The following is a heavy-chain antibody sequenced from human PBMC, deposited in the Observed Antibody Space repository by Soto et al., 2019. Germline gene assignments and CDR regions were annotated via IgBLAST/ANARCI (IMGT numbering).Heavy chain of an antibody. CDR2: INHRGSA. CDR3: ATDGGGRNYYPYGMDV. CDR1: GGPFGAYY. J-gene: IGHJ6*01. Sequence: QVQLQQGRAGLLRPSETLSPTCAISGGPFGAYYWSWIRQPPGKGLEWIGEINHRGSATYNPSLTSRVTISLDRSNNQFSLKMNSVTAADTAVYYCATDGGGRNYYPYGMDVWGRGTTVTVSS. D-gene: IGHD3-10*01. V-gene: IGHV4-34*01.